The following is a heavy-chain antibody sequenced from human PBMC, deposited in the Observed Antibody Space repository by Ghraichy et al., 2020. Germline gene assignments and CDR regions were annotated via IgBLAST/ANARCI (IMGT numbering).Heavy chain of an antibody. CDR3: ARRSSGYFDD. CDR1: GFTFSNYG. J-gene: IGHJ4*02. CDR2: IWYDGSEK. Sequence: GGSLRLSCAASGFTFSNYGMYWVRQAPGKGLEWVAVIWYDGSEKYYADSVKGRFTISRDNSKNTLYLQMNSLRAEDSAVYYCARRSSGYFDDWGQGTLVTVSS. D-gene: IGHD6-19*01. V-gene: IGHV3-33*01.